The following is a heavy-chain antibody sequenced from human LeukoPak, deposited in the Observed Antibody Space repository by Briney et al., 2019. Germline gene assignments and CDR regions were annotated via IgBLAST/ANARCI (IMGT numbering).Heavy chain of an antibody. V-gene: IGHV4-59*01. Sequence: RPSETLSLTCTVSGGSISSYYWSWIRQPPGKGLEWIGYISYSGSTNYNPSLKSRVTISVDTSKNQFSLKLSSVTAADTAVYYCARSYGSGPSWFDPWGQGTLVTVSS. J-gene: IGHJ5*02. CDR2: ISYSGST. D-gene: IGHD3-10*01. CDR3: ARSYGSGPSWFDP. CDR1: GGSISSYY.